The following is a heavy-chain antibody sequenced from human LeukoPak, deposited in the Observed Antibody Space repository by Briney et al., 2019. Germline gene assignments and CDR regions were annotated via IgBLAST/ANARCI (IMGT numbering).Heavy chain of an antibody. CDR1: GFTFSNFW. V-gene: IGHV3-7*03. CDR3: AKVLSWSHFDY. J-gene: IGHJ4*02. CDR2: IKQDETEK. Sequence: GGSLRLSCTASGFTFSNFWMGWVRQAPGKGLEWVANIKQDETEKFYLGSVKGRFIISRDNAKNSLYLQMNSLRVEDTAVYYCAKVLSWSHFDYWGQGTLVTVSS. D-gene: IGHD2-21*01.